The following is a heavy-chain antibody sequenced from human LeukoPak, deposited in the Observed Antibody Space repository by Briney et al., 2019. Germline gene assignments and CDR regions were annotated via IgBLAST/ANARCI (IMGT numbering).Heavy chain of an antibody. J-gene: IGHJ5*02. CDR3: ARVDYGSGCDP. Sequence: SGGSLRLSCAASGFTLSSYSMHWVRQAPGKGLEFVSAISSNGDSTYYANSVKGRFTISRDVSKNTLYLQMGSLRPEDMAVYYCARVDYGSGCDPWGQGTQVTVSS. CDR1: GFTLSSYS. CDR2: ISSNGDST. D-gene: IGHD6-19*01. V-gene: IGHV3-64*01.